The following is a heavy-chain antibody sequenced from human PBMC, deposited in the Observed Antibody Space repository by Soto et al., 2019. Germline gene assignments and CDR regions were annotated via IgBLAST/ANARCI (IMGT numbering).Heavy chain of an antibody. CDR3: ARDTKDIVVVVAATDSSSADY. CDR1: GYTFTSYG. J-gene: IGHJ4*02. V-gene: IGHV1-18*01. Sequence: ASVKVSCKASGYTFTSYGISWVRQAPGQGLEWMGWISAYNGNTNYAQKLQGRVTMTTDTSTSTAYMELRSLRSDDTAVYYCARDTKDIVVVVAATDSSSADYWGQGTLVTVSS. D-gene: IGHD2-15*01. CDR2: ISAYNGNT.